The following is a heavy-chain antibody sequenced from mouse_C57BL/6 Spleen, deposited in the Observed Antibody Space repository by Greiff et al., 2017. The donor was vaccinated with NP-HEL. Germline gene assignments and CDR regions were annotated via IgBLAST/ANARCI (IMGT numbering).Heavy chain of an antibody. D-gene: IGHD1-1*01. CDR2: INPSSGYT. Sequence: QVQLKESGAELARPGASVKMSCKASGYTFTSYTMHWVKQRPGQGLEWIGYINPSSGYTKYNQKFKDKATLTADKSSSTAYMQLSSLTSEDSAVYYCARYYYGSSYGAMDYWGQGTSVTVSS. CDR1: GYTFTSYT. CDR3: ARYYYGSSYGAMDY. V-gene: IGHV1-4*01. J-gene: IGHJ4*01.